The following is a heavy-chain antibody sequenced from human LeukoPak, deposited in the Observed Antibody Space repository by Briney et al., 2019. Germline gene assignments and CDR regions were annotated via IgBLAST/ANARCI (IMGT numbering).Heavy chain of an antibody. CDR2: INHSGST. Sequence: GSLRLSCAASGFTFSTYPLHWVRQAPGKGLEWIGEINHSGSTNYNPSLKSRVTISVDTSKNQFSLKLSSVTAADTAVYYCARRRNGIGRESWGQGTLVTVSS. CDR1: GFTFSTYP. D-gene: IGHD2-8*01. CDR3: ARRRNGIGRES. J-gene: IGHJ4*02. V-gene: IGHV4-34*01.